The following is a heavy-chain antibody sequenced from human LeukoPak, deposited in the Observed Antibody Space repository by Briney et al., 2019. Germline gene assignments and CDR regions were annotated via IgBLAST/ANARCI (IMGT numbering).Heavy chain of an antibody. CDR3: ARGARGSSTSCYDSCYVDY. CDR2: INPSSGGT. Sequence: ASVKVSCKASGYTFTAYYMHWVRQAPGQGLEWMGWINPSSGGTSYAQKFQGRVTMTRNTSISTAYMELSSLRSEDTAVYYCARGARGSSTSCYDSCYVDYWGQGTLVTVSS. CDR1: GYTFTAYY. J-gene: IGHJ4*02. D-gene: IGHD2-2*01. V-gene: IGHV1-2*02.